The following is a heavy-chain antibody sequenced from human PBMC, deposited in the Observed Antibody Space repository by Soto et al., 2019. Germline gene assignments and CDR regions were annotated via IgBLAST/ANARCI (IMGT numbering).Heavy chain of an antibody. D-gene: IGHD2-21*02. CDR2: ISAYDGNT. CDR3: ARDGDCGGDCYWGTKYYYGMDV. J-gene: IGHJ6*02. Sequence: ASVKVSCKASGYTFTSYGITWVRQAPGQGLEWMGWISAYDGNTNYAQKLQGRVTMTTDTSTSTAYMELRSLRSDDTAVYYCARDGDCGGDCYWGTKYYYGMDVWGQGTTVTVSS. V-gene: IGHV1-18*04. CDR1: GYTFTSYG.